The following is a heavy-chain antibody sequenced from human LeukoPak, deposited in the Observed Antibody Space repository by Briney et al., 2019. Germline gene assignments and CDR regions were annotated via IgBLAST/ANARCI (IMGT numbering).Heavy chain of an antibody. D-gene: IGHD6-13*01. CDR3: ARDKEAAAGYYYYYGMDV. Sequence: GASVKVSCKASGYTFTGYYMHWVRQAPGQGLEWMGWINPNSGGTNYAQKFQGWVTMTRDTSISTAYMELSRLRSDDTAVYYCARDKEAAAGYYYYYGMDVWGQGTTVTVSS. V-gene: IGHV1-2*04. J-gene: IGHJ6*02. CDR2: INPNSGGT. CDR1: GYTFTGYY.